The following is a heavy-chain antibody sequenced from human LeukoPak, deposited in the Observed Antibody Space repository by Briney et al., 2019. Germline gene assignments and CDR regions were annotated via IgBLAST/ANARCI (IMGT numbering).Heavy chain of an antibody. Sequence: AESLTLSCTASGFTVSSDYMSWVRQPPGKGLEWVSFIYTSGSTNYADSVKGRFTISRDKSKNPLSLQMNSLRFEDTAMYYCARSCFDHWGQGTLVTVSS. CDR2: IYTSGST. V-gene: IGHV3-53*05. J-gene: IGHJ4*02. CDR3: ARSCFDH. D-gene: IGHD2-15*01. CDR1: GFTVSSDY.